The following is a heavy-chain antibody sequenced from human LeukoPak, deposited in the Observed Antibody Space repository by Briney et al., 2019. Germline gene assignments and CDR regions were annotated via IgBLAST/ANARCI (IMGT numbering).Heavy chain of an antibody. Sequence: GGSLRLSCAASGFNFIDYSMNWVGQAPGKGMEWISYIGISNGNTKYADSVKGRFTISRDKARNSLYLQMNSLRVEDTAVYYCARDHRYAFDNWGHGTLVTVSS. V-gene: IGHV3-48*01. CDR2: IGISNGNT. CDR1: GFNFIDYS. D-gene: IGHD5-12*01. CDR3: ARDHRYAFDN. J-gene: IGHJ4*01.